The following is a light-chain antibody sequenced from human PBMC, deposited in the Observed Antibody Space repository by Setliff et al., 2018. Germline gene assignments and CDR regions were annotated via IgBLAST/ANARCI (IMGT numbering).Light chain of an antibody. J-gene: IGLJ2*01. Sequence: QSVLTQPASVSGSPGQSISISCTGSNSDVGGHNYVSWYQQHPGKAPKLLISDVSHRPSGVSIRFSGSKSGNTASLTISGLQAEDEADYYCSSYTSIGTLIAFGGGTKVTVL. CDR2: DVS. CDR3: SSYTSIGTLIA. V-gene: IGLV2-14*03. CDR1: NSDVGGHNY.